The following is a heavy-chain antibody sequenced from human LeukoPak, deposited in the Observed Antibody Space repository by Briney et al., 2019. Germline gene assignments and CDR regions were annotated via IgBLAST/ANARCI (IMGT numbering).Heavy chain of an antibody. CDR1: GFTVSSNY. V-gene: IGHV3-53*01. Sequence: GGSLRLSCAASGFTVSSNYMSWVRQSPGKGLECVSVIYSGGSKYYADSVKGRFTISRDNSKNTLYLQMNSRRAEDTAVYYCAREVIAVAGAGNWFDPWGQGTLVTVSS. J-gene: IGHJ5*02. CDR2: IYSGGSK. CDR3: AREVIAVAGAGNWFDP. D-gene: IGHD6-19*01.